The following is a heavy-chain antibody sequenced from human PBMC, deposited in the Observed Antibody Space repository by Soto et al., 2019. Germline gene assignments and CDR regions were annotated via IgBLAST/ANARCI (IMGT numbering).Heavy chain of an antibody. V-gene: IGHV4-39*01. CDR3: ARLSHYSLTPDY. Sequence: SETLSLTCTVSGGSISSSSYYWGWIRQPPGKGLEWIGSIYYSGSTYYNPSLKSRVTISVDTSKNQFSLQLSSVTAADTAVYYCARLSHYSLTPDYWGQGTLVTVSS. CDR1: GGSISSSSYY. J-gene: IGHJ4*02. CDR2: IYYSGST. D-gene: IGHD4-4*01.